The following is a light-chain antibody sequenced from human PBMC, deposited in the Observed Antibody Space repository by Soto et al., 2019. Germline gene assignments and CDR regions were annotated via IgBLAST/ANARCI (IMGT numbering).Light chain of an antibody. CDR3: CSYAGSYSLV. Sequence: QSALTQPRSVSGSHGQSVTISCTGTSSDIGGYNYVSWYQHHPGKAPKLMIYDVTTRPSGVPDRFSGSKSGNTASLAISGLQAEDEADYCCCSYAGSYSLVFGGGTKVTVL. CDR2: DVT. V-gene: IGLV2-11*01. J-gene: IGLJ2*01. CDR1: SSDIGGYNY.